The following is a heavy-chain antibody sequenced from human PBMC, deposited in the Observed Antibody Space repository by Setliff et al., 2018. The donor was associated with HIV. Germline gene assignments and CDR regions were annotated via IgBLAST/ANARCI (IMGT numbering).Heavy chain of an antibody. CDR2: IYYSGNT. J-gene: IGHJ5*02. Sequence: KSSETLSLTCNVSDDSFSTNYWSWVRQPPGKGLEWIGSIYYSGNTYYNPSLKSRVTISVNTSKNQFFLNLSSVTATDSAVYYCSRLGRPYSGQGWFDPWGQGTLVTVSS. CDR3: SRLGRPYSGQGWFDP. CDR1: DDSFSTNY. D-gene: IGHD5-12*01. V-gene: IGHV4-59*04.